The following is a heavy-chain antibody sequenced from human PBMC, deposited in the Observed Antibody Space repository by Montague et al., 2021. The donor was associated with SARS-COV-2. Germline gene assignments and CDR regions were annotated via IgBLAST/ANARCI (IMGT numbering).Heavy chain of an antibody. CDR3: ATMATDLYYNGMDV. J-gene: IGHJ6*02. Sequence: SLRLSCAASGFTFSSYAMNWVRQAPGKGLEWVSYISSIGSTISYADSVKGRFTISRDNAKDSLYLQMNSLRAEDTAVYYCATMATDLYYNGMDVWGQGTTVTVSS. CDR2: ISSIGSTI. D-gene: IGHD5-24*01. CDR1: GFTFSSYA. V-gene: IGHV3-48*03.